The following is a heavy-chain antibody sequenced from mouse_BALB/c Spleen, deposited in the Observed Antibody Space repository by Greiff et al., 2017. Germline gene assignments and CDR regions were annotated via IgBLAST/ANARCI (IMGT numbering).Heavy chain of an antibody. V-gene: IGHV5-17*02. D-gene: IGHD2-4*01. Sequence: EVHLVESGGGLVQPGGSRKLSCAASGFTFSSFGMHWVRQAPEKGLEWVAYISSGSSTIYYADTVKGRFTISRDNPKNTLFLQMTSLRSEDTAMYYCARSDDYDEKDYFDYWGQGTTLTVSS. CDR2: ISSGSSTI. CDR3: ARSDDYDEKDYFDY. CDR1: GFTFSSFG. J-gene: IGHJ2*01.